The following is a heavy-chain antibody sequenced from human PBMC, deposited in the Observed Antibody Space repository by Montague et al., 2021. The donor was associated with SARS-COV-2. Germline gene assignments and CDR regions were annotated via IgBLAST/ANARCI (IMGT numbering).Heavy chain of an antibody. CDR3: AKEAIFNLNYALDH. J-gene: IGHJ4*02. Sequence: SLRLSCAASGFRFEDHVMHWVRQAPGKGLEWVSLISGDGDSSSLADSVQGRFTISRDNRRNSLYLQMNSLGPEDTALYYCAKEAIFNLNYALDHWGQGILVTVSS. D-gene: IGHD1-7*01. CDR1: GFRFEDHV. CDR2: ISGDGDSS. V-gene: IGHV3-43*02.